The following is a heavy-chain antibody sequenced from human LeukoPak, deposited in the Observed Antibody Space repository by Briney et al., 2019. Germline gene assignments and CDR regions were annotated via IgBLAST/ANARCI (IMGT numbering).Heavy chain of an antibody. CDR1: GFTLGAFA. CDR3: ATWAFYHSLDV. J-gene: IGHJ6*02. Sequence: GGSLRLSCATSGFTLGAFAMHWVRQAPGKGLEWVSLIDKDGRSTYYADSVKGRFTISRDNSKNSLYLQMNSLRTEDTALYYCATWAFYHSLDVWGQGTTVTVSS. D-gene: IGHD1-26*01. V-gene: IGHV3-43*02. CDR2: IDKDGRST.